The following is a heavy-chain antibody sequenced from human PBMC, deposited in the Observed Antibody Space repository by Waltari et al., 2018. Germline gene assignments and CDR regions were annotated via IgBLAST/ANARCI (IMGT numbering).Heavy chain of an antibody. J-gene: IGHJ6*02. Sequence: LQESGPXLVXXSQTLSXTCTXSGGSISSGSYYWTWIRQPAGKGLEWIGRIYTSWNXNYNPXLKSRVTISVXTSKNKFSLKLSSVTAAXTAVYYCAXDTFYXDSLYYYYGVDXWGQGTTVTVSS. CDR1: GGSISSGSYY. CDR2: IYTSWNX. V-gene: IGHV4-61*02. D-gene: IGHD3-22*01. CDR3: AXDTFYXDSLYYYYGVDX.